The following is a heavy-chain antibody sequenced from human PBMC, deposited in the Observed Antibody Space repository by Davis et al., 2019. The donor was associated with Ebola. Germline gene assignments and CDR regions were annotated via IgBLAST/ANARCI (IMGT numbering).Heavy chain of an antibody. CDR2: ISGSGGST. CDR3: ARKIAAAGRMFRYYFDY. V-gene: IGHV3-23*01. CDR1: GFTFSSYA. D-gene: IGHD6-13*01. J-gene: IGHJ4*02. Sequence: GESLKISCAASGFTFSSYAMSWVRQAPGKGLEWVSAISGSGGSTYYADSVKGRFTISRDNSKNTLYLQMNSLRAEDTAVYYCARKIAAAGRMFRYYFDYWGQGTLVTVSS.